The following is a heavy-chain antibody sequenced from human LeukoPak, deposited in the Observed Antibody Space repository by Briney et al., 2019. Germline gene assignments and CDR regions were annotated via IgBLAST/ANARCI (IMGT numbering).Heavy chain of an antibody. CDR1: GFTFSDYY. J-gene: IGHJ3*02. V-gene: IGHV3-11*01. Sequence: KSGGSLRLSCAASGFTFSDYYMSWIRQAPGKGLEWVSYISSSGSTIYHADSVKGRFTISRDNAKNSLYLQMNSLRAEDTAVYYCAAPIQTQPHDAFDIWGQGTMVTVSS. D-gene: IGHD2-2*01. CDR3: AAPIQTQPHDAFDI. CDR2: ISSSGSTI.